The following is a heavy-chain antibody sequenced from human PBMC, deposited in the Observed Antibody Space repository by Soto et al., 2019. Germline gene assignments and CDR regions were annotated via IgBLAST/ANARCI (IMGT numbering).Heavy chain of an antibody. V-gene: IGHV3-33*03. CDR3: ARGNWNSGYFDY. J-gene: IGHJ4*02. Sequence: QVQLVESGGGVVQPGRSLRLSCAASGFTISKYGMHWVRQAPGKGLEWVAVIWHDGSYKYNADSVKGRFTVSRDNSKNTLYLQMNSLKDEDTAVYYCARGNWNSGYFDYWGQGTLVTVSS. CDR2: IWHDGSYK. D-gene: IGHD1-1*01. CDR1: GFTISKYG.